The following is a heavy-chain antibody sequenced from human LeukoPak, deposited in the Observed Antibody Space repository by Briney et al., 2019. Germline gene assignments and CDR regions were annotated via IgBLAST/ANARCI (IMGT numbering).Heavy chain of an antibody. CDR1: GYTFTSYY. CDR2: INPSGGST. CDR3: ARDWDVVVPAARGFDP. Sequence: GASVKVSCKASGYTFTSYYMHWVRQAPGQGLEWMGIINPSGGSTSYAQKFLGRVTMTRDTSTSTVYMELSSLRSEDTAVYYCARDWDVVVPAARGFDPWGQGTLVTVSS. D-gene: IGHD2-2*01. J-gene: IGHJ5*02. V-gene: IGHV1-46*01.